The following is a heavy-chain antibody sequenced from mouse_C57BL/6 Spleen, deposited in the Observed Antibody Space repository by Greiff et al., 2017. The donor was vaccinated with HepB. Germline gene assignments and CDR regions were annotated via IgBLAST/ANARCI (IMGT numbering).Heavy chain of an antibody. V-gene: IGHV5-16*01. CDR3: ARGTTVVGFDY. CDR2: INYDGSST. CDR1: GFTFSDYY. D-gene: IGHD1-1*01. Sequence: EVKLMESEGGLVQPGSSMKLSCTASGFTFSDYYMAWVRQVPEKGLEWVANINYDGSSTYYLDSLKSRFIISRDNAKNILYLQMSSLKSEDTATYYCARGTTVVGFDYWGQGTTLTVSS. J-gene: IGHJ2*01.